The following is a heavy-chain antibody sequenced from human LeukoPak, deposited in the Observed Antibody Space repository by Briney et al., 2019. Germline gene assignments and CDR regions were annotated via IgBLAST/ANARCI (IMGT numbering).Heavy chain of an antibody. CDR2: IYYSGST. V-gene: IGHV4-59*08. J-gene: IGHJ4*02. CDR1: GGSISSYY. CDR3: ARRNRYYDSSGSYDY. D-gene: IGHD3-22*01. Sequence: SETLSLTCTVSGGSISSYYWSWIRQPPGKGLEWIGYIYYSGSTNYNPSPKSRVTISVDTSKNQFSLKLSSVTAADTAVYYCARRNRYYDSSGSYDYWGQGTLVTVSS.